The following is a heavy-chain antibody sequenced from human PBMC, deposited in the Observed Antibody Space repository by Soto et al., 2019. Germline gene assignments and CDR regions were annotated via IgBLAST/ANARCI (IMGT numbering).Heavy chain of an antibody. CDR2: IHSTGST. J-gene: IGHJ4*02. CDR3: ARDRLWFGEFTLDS. Sequence: QVQLQESGPGMVKPSETLSLTCTVSGDSMDRYYWTWLRQSPGKGLEWIGYIHSTGSTNYNPSLMSRVTMSVDTSKIQFSLNLSSMAAADTAVYYCARDRLWFGEFTLDSWGQGALVTVSS. CDR1: GDSMDRYY. V-gene: IGHV4-4*08. D-gene: IGHD3-10*01.